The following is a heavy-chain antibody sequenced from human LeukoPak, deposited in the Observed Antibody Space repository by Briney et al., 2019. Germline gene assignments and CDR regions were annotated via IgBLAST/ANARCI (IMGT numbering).Heavy chain of an antibody. D-gene: IGHD6-13*01. Sequence: PGGSLRLSCAASGFTFDDYAMHWVRQAPGKGLEWVSLISGDGGSTYYADSVKGRFTISRDNSKNSLYLQMNSLRTEDTALYYCAKDRYSSSWSPGAFDIWGQGTMVTVSS. V-gene: IGHV3-43*02. CDR2: ISGDGGST. CDR1: GFTFDDYA. CDR3: AKDRYSSSWSPGAFDI. J-gene: IGHJ3*02.